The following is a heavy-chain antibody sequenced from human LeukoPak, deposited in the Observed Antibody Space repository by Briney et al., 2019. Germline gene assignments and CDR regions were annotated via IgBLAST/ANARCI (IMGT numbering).Heavy chain of an antibody. V-gene: IGHV4-39*07. D-gene: IGHD6-13*01. CDR3: ARDYGSSWSAEYFQH. CDR2: IYYSGST. CDR1: GGSISSSSYY. J-gene: IGHJ1*01. Sequence: SETLSLTCTVSGGSISSSSYYWGWIRQPPGKGLEWIGSIYYSGSTYYNPSLKSRVTISVDTSKNQFSLKLSSVTAADTAVYYCARDYGSSWSAEYFQHWGQGTLVTVSS.